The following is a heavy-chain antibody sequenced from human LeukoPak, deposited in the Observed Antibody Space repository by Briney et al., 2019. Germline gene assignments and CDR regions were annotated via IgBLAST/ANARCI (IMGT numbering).Heavy chain of an antibody. J-gene: IGHJ4*02. CDR1: GGPISSSSYY. CDR2: IYYSGST. V-gene: IGHV4-39*01. Sequence: PSETLSLTCTVSGGPISSSSYYWGWIRQPPGKGLEWIGNIYYSGSTYYNPSLKSRVTISVDTSKNQFSLKLSSVTAADTAVYYCARRRRYYYDSSGPPVIFDYWGQGTLVTVSS. CDR3: ARRRRYYYDSSGPPVIFDY. D-gene: IGHD3-22*01.